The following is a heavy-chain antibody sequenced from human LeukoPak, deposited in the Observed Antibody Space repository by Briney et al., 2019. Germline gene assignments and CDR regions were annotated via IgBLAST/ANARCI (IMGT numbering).Heavy chain of an antibody. CDR2: ISYDGSNK. CDR1: GFTFSSYA. J-gene: IGHJ4*02. CDR3: ARDRTAYSSGFLPPYFDY. D-gene: IGHD6-19*01. Sequence: GGSLRLSCAASGFTFSSYAMSWVRQAPGKGLEWVAVISYDGSNKYYADSVKGRFTISRDNSKNTLYLQMNSLRAEDTAVYYCARDRTAYSSGFLPPYFDYWGQGTLVTVSS. V-gene: IGHV3-30-3*01.